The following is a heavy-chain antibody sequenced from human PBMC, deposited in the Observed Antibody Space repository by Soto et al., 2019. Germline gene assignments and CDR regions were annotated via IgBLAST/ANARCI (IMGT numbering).Heavy chain of an antibody. D-gene: IGHD3-9*01. CDR1: GYTFSSYG. J-gene: IGHJ4*02. CDR2: ISAHNGKT. V-gene: IGHV1-18*01. Sequence: QVQRVQSGAEVKKPGASVKVACKASGYTFSSYGISWVRQAPGQGLEWMGRISAHNGKTKYAQKIQGRVTMTTDTTSSTAYMELRSLRSDDTAVYYCARGIDILTAMDPRFERWGQGTRVTVSS. CDR3: ARGIDILTAMDPRFER.